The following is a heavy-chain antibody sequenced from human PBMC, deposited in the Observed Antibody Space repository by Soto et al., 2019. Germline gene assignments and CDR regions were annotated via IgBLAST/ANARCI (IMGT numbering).Heavy chain of an antibody. D-gene: IGHD1-26*01. CDR2: IYYSGST. Sequence: ASETLSLTCTVSGGSISSSSYYWGWIRQPPEKGLEWIGSIYYSGSTYYNPSLKSRVTISVDTSKNQFSLKLSSVTAADTAVYYCARSVSGSYFHYYYGMDVWGQGTTVTVSS. J-gene: IGHJ6*02. CDR1: GGSISSSSYY. V-gene: IGHV4-39*01. CDR3: ARSVSGSYFHYYYGMDV.